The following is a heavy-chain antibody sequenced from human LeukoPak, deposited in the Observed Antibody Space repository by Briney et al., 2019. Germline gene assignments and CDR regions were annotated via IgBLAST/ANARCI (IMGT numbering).Heavy chain of an antibody. D-gene: IGHD6-19*01. CDR2: ISSSSSYI. V-gene: IGHV3-21*01. J-gene: IGHJ4*02. CDR1: GFTFSSYS. CDR3: VRAPAKAVAGIAY. Sequence: PGGSLRLSCAASGFTFSSYSMNWVRQAPGKGLEWVSSISSSSSYIYYADSVKGRFTISRDKAKNSLYLQMNSLRAEDTAVYYCVRAPAKAVAGIAYWGQGTLVTVSS.